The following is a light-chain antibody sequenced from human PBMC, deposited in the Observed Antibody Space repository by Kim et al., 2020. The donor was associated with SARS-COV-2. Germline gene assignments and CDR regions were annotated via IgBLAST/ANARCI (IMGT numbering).Light chain of an antibody. CDR2: YDS. V-gene: IGLV3-21*04. CDR3: QVWDSSSDNRV. CDR1: NIGIKS. Sequence: SYELTQPPSVSVAPGKTARITCGGNNIGIKSVHWYQQKPGQAPVLVIYYDSDRPSGIPERFSGSNSGNTATLTISRVEAGDEADYYCQVWDSSSDNRVFGGGTQLTVL. J-gene: IGLJ3*02.